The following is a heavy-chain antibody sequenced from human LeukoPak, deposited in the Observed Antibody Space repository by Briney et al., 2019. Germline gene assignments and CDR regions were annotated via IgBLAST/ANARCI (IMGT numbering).Heavy chain of an antibody. CDR3: ARDDSYGYLEFGAFDI. V-gene: IGHV3-23*01. CDR2: ISGSGGST. CDR1: GFTFSSYA. J-gene: IGHJ3*02. Sequence: PGGSLRLSCAASGFTFSSYAMSWVRQAPGKGLEWVSAISGSGGSTYYADSVKGRFTSSRDNSKNTLYLQMNSLRAEDTAVYYCARDDSYGYLEFGAFDIWGQGTMVTVSS. D-gene: IGHD5-18*01.